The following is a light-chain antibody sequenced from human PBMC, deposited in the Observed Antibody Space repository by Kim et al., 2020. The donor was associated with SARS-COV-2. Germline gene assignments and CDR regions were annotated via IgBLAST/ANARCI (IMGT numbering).Light chain of an antibody. J-gene: IGLJ1*01. Sequence: GRGDRISCSGGGFNIGTTSVNWYQQLPGRAPKALIFSNNQRPSGVPDRFAGSKSGTAASLAISGLQSEDEADYYCEAWDATLRGYVFGTGTKVTVL. V-gene: IGLV1-44*01. CDR3: EAWDATLRGYV. CDR2: SNN. CDR1: GFNIGTTS.